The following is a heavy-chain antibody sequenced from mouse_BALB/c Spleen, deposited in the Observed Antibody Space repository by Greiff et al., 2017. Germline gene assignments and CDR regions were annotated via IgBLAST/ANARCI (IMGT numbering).Heavy chain of an antibody. V-gene: IGHV5-15*02. CDR1: GFTFSDYG. J-gene: IGHJ4*01. CDR2: ISNLAYSI. Sequence: EVKLVESGGGLVQPGGSRKLSCAASGFTFSDYGMAWVRQAPGKGPEWVAFISNLAYSIYYADTVTGRFTISRENAKNTLYLEMSSLRSEDTAMYYCARDDRDYYAMDYWGQGTSVTVSS. CDR3: ARDDRDYYAMDY.